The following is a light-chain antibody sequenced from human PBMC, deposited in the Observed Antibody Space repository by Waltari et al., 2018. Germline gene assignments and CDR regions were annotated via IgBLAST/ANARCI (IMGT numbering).Light chain of an antibody. Sequence: SYVLTQPPSVSVAPGQTARISCDGNHICSKNVHWYQQKPGQAPVLVVYDDGDRPSGIPERFSGSNSGNTATLTISRVDAGDEADYYCQVWDSGSDHYVFGTVTKVTVL. J-gene: IGLJ1*01. CDR1: HICSKN. CDR3: QVWDSGSDHYV. V-gene: IGLV3-21*02. CDR2: DDG.